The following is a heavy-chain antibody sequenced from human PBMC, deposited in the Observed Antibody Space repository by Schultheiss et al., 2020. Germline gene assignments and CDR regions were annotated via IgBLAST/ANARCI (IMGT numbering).Heavy chain of an antibody. V-gene: IGHV3-23*01. CDR2: ISGSGGST. Sequence: GESLKISCAASGFTFSSYAMSWVRQAPGKGLEWVSAISGSGGSTYYADSVKGRFTISRDNSKNTLYLQMNSLRAEDTAVYYCARWGGHLDYWGQGTLVTVSS. J-gene: IGHJ4*02. CDR3: ARWGGHLDY. CDR1: GFTFSSYA. D-gene: IGHD3-16*01.